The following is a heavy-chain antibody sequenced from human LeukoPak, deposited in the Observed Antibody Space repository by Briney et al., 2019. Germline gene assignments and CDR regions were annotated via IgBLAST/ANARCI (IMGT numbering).Heavy chain of an antibody. Sequence: SETLSLTCTVSGGSISSYYWSWIRQLPGKGLEWIGYIYYSGSTNYNPSLKSRVTISVDTSKNQFSLKLSSVTAADTAVYYCAREYYDILTGYSRTFDYWGQGTLVTVSS. D-gene: IGHD3-9*01. CDR3: AREYYDILTGYSRTFDY. CDR2: IYYSGST. V-gene: IGHV4-59*01. CDR1: GGSISSYY. J-gene: IGHJ4*02.